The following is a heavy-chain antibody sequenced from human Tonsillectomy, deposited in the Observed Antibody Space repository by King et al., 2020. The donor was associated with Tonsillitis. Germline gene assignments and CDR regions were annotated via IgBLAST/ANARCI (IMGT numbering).Heavy chain of an antibody. V-gene: IGHV4-34*01. CDR3: ARLGYCTDGVCYRPGGSYNYYMDV. D-gene: IGHD2-8*01. Sequence: HVQLQQWGAGLLKPSETLSLTCAVYGGSFSIYSWSWIRQPPGKGLEWIGEINHGGSTNYNPSLKSRVTLSVDTSKSQFSLKLSSVTAADTAVYYCARLGYCTDGVCYRPGGSYNYYMDVWSKGTTVTVSS. CDR1: GGSFSIYS. J-gene: IGHJ6*03. CDR2: INHGGST.